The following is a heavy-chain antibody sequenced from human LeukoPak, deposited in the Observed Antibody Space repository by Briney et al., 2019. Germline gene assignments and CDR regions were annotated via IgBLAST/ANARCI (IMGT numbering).Heavy chain of an antibody. J-gene: IGHJ5*02. D-gene: IGHD2-15*01. CDR3: ARTYCSGGSCYPNWFDP. CDR1: GYTFTGYY. CDR2: NNPNSGGT. Sequence: ASVKVSCKASGYTFTGYYMHWVRQAPGQGLEWMGWNNPNSGGTNYAQKFQGRVTMTRDTSISTAYMELSRLRSDDTAVYYCARTYCSGGSCYPNWFDPWGQGTLVTVSS. V-gene: IGHV1-2*02.